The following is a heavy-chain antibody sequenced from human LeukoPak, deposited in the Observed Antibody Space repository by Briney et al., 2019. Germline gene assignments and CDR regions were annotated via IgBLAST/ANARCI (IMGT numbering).Heavy chain of an antibody. CDR2: INISGGA. J-gene: IGHJ4*03. CDR3: ARRWVAVAGNFDI. D-gene: IGHD6-19*01. V-gene: IGHV4-34*01. Sequence: PGTLCLSRAVSGGAFCGYSWSCVCPPPGKGLGCGGEINISGGAHYNPSLSSGVTTSVDTSKNQYSLKLSSVTAADTAVYYCARRWVAVAGNFDIWGQGTLVTVSS. CDR1: GGAFCGYS.